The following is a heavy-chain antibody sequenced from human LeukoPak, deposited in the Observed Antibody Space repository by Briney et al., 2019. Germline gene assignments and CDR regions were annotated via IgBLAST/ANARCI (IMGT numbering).Heavy chain of an antibody. V-gene: IGHV4-59*08. D-gene: IGHD6-19*01. CDR3: ARRVIAVATNTVGDYFDY. CDR2: IYYSGST. J-gene: IGHJ4*02. Sequence: PSETLSLTCTVSGGSISSYYWSWIRQPPGKGLEWIGYIYYSGSTNYNPSLKSRVTISVDTSKNQFSLKLSSVTAADTAVYYCARRVIAVATNTVGDYFDYWGQGTLVTVSS. CDR1: GGSISSYY.